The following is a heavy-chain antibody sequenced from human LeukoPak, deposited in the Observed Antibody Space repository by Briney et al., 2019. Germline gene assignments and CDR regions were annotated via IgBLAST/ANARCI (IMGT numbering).Heavy chain of an antibody. CDR3: AKVASTPHPHGY. CDR1: GFTFSSYG. Sequence: GGSLRLSCAASGFTFSSYGMHWVRQAPGKGLEWVAVISYDGSNKYYADSMKGRFTISRDNSKNTLYLQMNSLRAEDTAVYYCAKVASTPHPHGYWGQGTLVTVSS. J-gene: IGHJ4*02. V-gene: IGHV3-30*18. CDR2: ISYDGSNK. D-gene: IGHD1-1*01.